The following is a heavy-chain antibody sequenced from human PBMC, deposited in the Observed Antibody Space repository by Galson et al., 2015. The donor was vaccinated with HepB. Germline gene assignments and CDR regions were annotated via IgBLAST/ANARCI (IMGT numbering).Heavy chain of an antibody. CDR2: ISSNGGST. V-gene: IGHV3-64*01. CDR3: ARGDDILTGYYRYYGMDV. D-gene: IGHD3-9*01. Sequence: GSLRLSCAASGFTFSSYAMHWVRQAPGKGLEYVSAISSNGGSTYYANSVKGRFTISRDNSKNTLYLQMGSLRAEDMAVYYCARGDDILTGYYRYYGMDVWGQGTTVTVSS. CDR1: GFTFSSYA. J-gene: IGHJ6*02.